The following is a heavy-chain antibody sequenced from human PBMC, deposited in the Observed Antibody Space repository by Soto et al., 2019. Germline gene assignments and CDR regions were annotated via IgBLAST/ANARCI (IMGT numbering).Heavy chain of an antibody. V-gene: IGHV3-48*01. D-gene: IGHD4-17*01. CDR1: GFTFSIYS. J-gene: IGHJ4*02. CDR3: ARGYYGDYVSDY. CDR2: ISTSSSTI. Sequence: EVQLVESGGGLVQPGGCLRLSCAASGFTFSIYSMNWVRQAPGKGLEWVSYISTSSSTIYYADSVKGRFTRSRDNAKNSLYLQMNSLRAEDTAVYYCARGYYGDYVSDYWGQGTPVTVSS.